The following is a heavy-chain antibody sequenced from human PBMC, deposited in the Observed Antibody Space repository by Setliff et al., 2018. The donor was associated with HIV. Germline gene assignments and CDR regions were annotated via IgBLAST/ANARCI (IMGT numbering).Heavy chain of an antibody. D-gene: IGHD1-26*01. CDR2: IYTGTGT. CDR1: GFTFSSYG. J-gene: IGHJ4*02. CDR3: ARKTPGLGPFEY. V-gene: IGHV3-48*03. Sequence: GGSLRLSCAASGFTFSSYGMHWVRQAPGKGLEWVAVIYTGTGTYYADSVKGRFTISRDNAKNSLYLQMYSLRVEDTAVYYCARKTPGLGPFEYWGQGTLVTVSS.